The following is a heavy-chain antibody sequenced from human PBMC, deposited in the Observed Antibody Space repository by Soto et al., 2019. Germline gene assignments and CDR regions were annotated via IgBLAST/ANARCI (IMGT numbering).Heavy chain of an antibody. Sequence: SETLSLTCTVSGGSISSGGYYWSWIRHHPGKGLEWIGYIYYSGSTYYNPSLKSRVTISVDTSKNQFSLKLSSVTAADTAVYYCARTPYYYDSSGYSNWFDPWGQGTLVTVSS. V-gene: IGHV4-31*03. J-gene: IGHJ5*02. CDR3: ARTPYYYDSSGYSNWFDP. CDR1: GGSISSGGYY. D-gene: IGHD3-22*01. CDR2: IYYSGST.